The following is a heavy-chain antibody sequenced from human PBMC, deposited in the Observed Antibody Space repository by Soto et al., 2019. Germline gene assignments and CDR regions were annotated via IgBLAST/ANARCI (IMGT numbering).Heavy chain of an antibody. V-gene: IGHV4-59*01. Sequence: LSLTWTVSGGAISSYYWSWIRQPPGKGLEWIGYIYYSGSTNYNPSLKSRVTISVDTSKNQFSLKLSSVTAADTAVYYCARQYGSAFDIWGQGTMVTVSS. D-gene: IGHD3-10*01. J-gene: IGHJ3*02. CDR3: ARQYGSAFDI. CDR1: GGAISSYY. CDR2: IYYSGST.